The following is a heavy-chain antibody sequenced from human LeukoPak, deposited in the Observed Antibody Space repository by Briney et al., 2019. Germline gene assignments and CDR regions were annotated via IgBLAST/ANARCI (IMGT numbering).Heavy chain of an antibody. CDR2: ISSSSSNI. D-gene: IGHD6-13*01. CDR1: GFTFSSYA. CDR3: ARDTTPSSSPSGDAFDI. V-gene: IGHV3-48*02. J-gene: IGHJ3*02. Sequence: PGGSLRLSCAASGFTFSSYAMSWVRQAPGKGLEWVSYISSSSSNIYYADSVKGRFTISRDNAKNSLYLQMNSLRDEDTAVYYCARDTTPSSSPSGDAFDIWGQGTMVTVSS.